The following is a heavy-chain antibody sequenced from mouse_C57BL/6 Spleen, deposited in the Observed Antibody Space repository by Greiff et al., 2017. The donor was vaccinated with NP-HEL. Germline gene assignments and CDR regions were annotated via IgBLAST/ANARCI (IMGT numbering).Heavy chain of an antibody. V-gene: IGHV14-2*01. CDR2: IDSEDGET. CDR3: ARLGPFAY. D-gene: IGHD4-1*01. Sequence: EVQLQQAGAELVKPGAPVKLSCTASGLKIKDHYMHWVKQRTEKGLEGIGRIDSEDGETKYSPKFQGKATITADTSSNTAYLQLSSLTSEEPAVYYCARLGPFAYWGQGTLVTVSA. CDR1: GLKIKDHY. J-gene: IGHJ3*01.